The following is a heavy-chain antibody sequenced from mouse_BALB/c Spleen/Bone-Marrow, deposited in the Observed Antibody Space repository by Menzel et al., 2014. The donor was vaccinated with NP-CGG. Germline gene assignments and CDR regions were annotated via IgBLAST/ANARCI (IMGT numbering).Heavy chain of an antibody. CDR1: GYAFTNYL. V-gene: IGHV1-54*01. D-gene: IGHD3-2*01. J-gene: IGHJ2*01. Sequence: QVQLQQSGAELARPGTSVKVSCKASGYAFTNYLIEWVKQRPGQGLEWIGVINPGSGGANYNEKFKGKATLTADKSSSTAYMQLSSLTSDDSAVYFCAREWTARAVDYWGQGTTLTVSS. CDR2: INPGSGGA. CDR3: AREWTARAVDY.